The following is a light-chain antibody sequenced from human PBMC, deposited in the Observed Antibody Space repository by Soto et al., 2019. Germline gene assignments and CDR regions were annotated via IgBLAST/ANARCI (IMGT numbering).Light chain of an antibody. CDR1: QYISSW. J-gene: IGKJ1*01. V-gene: IGKV1-12*01. Sequence: DIQMTQSPPSVSASVGDRVTITCRASQYISSWLAWYQQKPGKAPKLLIYAASSLQSGVPSRFGDSGSGTDFTLTITNLQPEDFATYYCQQTDSFPRTFGQGTKVEIK. CDR3: QQTDSFPRT. CDR2: AAS.